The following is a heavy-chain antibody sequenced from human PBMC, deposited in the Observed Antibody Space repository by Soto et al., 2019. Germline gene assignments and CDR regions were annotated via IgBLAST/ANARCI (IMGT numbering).Heavy chain of an antibody. CDR1: GYTLTAYY. Sequence: QVQLVQSGAEVKEPGDSVRVSCEAPGYTLTAYYIHWVRQAPGQGLAWMGWINPKFGDTSYAQDFQGRLTLTRDMSISTVYMDLSRLTSDDTAIYYCARNMDYYYGPGSGNGHGVWGQGTTVNVFS. D-gene: IGHD3-10*01. V-gene: IGHV1-2*02. J-gene: IGHJ6*02. CDR2: INPKFGDT. CDR3: ARNMDYYYGPGSGNGHGV.